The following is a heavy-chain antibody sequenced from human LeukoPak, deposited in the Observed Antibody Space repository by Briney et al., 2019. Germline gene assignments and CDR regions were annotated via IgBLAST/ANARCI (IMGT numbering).Heavy chain of an antibody. D-gene: IGHD6-19*01. CDR3: ARGSIAVAGYFDY. V-gene: IGHV4-39*07. Sequence: SETLSLTCTVSGGSISNSGYYWGWIRQPPGKGLEWIGSFYYSGSTYYNPSLKSRVTISVDKSKNQFSLKLSSVTAADTAVYYCARGSIAVAGYFDYWGQGTLVTVSS. CDR1: GGSISNSGYY. CDR2: FYYSGST. J-gene: IGHJ4*02.